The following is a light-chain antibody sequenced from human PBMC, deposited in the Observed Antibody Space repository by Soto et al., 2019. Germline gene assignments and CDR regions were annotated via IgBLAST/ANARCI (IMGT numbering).Light chain of an antibody. Sequence: EIVLTQSPGTVSLSPGERATLSCRASQSVSSSYLAWYQQKPGQAPRLLIYGASSRATGIPDRFSGSGSGTDFTLTISRLEPDDFAVYYCQQYGSSPPTFGQGTKVEIK. J-gene: IGKJ1*01. CDR1: QSVSSSY. CDR3: QQYGSSPPT. CDR2: GAS. V-gene: IGKV3-20*01.